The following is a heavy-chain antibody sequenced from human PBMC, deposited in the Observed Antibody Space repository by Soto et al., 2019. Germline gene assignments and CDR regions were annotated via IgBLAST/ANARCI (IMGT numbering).Heavy chain of an antibody. J-gene: IGHJ5*02. V-gene: IGHV4-59*01. CDR1: GGSISSYY. CDR2: IYYSGST. D-gene: IGHD2-21*01. Sequence: SETLSLTCTVSGGSISSYYWSWIRQPPGKGLEWIGYIYYSGSTNYNPSLKSRVTISVDTSKNQFSLKLSSVTAADTAVYYCARGIDNNWFDPWGQGTLVTVSS. CDR3: ARGIDNNWFDP.